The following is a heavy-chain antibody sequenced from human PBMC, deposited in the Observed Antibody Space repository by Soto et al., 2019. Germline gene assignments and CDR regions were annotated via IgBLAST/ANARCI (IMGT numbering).Heavy chain of an antibody. D-gene: IGHD2-8*02. J-gene: IGHJ6*02. CDR2: ISWNSGTI. V-gene: IGHV3-9*01. CDR3: AKSTGGTANGMGV. CDR1: GFSFDDYA. Sequence: GGFLRLSCAASGFSFDDYAMHWVRQAPGKGLEWVSGISWNSGTIGYADSVKGRFTISRDNAKNSLYLQMNSLRAEDTALYYCAKSTGGTANGMGVWGQGTTVTV.